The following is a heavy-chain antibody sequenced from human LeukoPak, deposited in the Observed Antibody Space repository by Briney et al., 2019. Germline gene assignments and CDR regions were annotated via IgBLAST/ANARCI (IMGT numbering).Heavy chain of an antibody. CDR3: AREMSPPDIGRYCSGGSCYFDGWFDP. V-gene: IGHV1-18*01. CDR2: INAYNGNT. J-gene: IGHJ5*02. Sequence: ASVKVSCKASGYTFTNYGFSWVRQAPGQGLEWMGWINAYNGNTNYAQKFQGRVTMNTDTSTSTADMELRSLRSDDTAVYSCAREMSPPDIGRYCSGGSCYFDGWFDPWGQGTLVTVSS. D-gene: IGHD2-15*01. CDR1: GYTFTNYG.